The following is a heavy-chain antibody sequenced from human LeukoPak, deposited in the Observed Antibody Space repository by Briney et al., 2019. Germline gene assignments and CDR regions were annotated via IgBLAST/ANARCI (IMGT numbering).Heavy chain of an antibody. CDR1: GFTFSNYT. Sequence: PGGSLRLSCAASGFTFSNYTMHWVRQAPGKGLEWVSSISSSSSDIYYADSVKGRFTISRDNAKNSLYLQMNSLRAEDTAVYYCARDTKAGSGYYFNDAFDIWGQGTMVTVSS. J-gene: IGHJ3*02. D-gene: IGHD3-22*01. CDR2: ISSSSSDI. V-gene: IGHV3-21*01. CDR3: ARDTKAGSGYYFNDAFDI.